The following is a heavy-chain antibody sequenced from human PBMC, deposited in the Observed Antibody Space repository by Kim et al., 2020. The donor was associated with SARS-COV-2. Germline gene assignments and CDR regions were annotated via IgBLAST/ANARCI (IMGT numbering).Heavy chain of an antibody. V-gene: IGHV4-34*01. CDR3: ARGGRWGPARPYYYGSGSLNWFDP. J-gene: IGHJ5*02. D-gene: IGHD3-10*01. Sequence: SETLSLTCAVYGGSFSGYYWSWIRQPPGKGLEWIGEINHSGSTNYNPSLKSRVTISVDTSKNQFSLKLSSVTAADTAVYYCARGGRWGPARPYYYGSGSLNWFDPWGQGTLVTVSS. CDR1: GGSFSGYY. CDR2: INHSGST.